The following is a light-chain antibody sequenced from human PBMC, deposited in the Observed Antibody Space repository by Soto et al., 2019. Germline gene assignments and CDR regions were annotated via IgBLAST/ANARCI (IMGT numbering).Light chain of an antibody. CDR2: GAS. V-gene: IGKV3D-15*01. Sequence: EVVMTQSPATLSVSPGERASLSCGASQSVNNNLAWYQQKPGQAPRLLVYGASTRASGIPARFSGSGSGTEFTLTISSLQSEDFAVYHCQQYEEWPLTFGGGTKVDIK. CDR3: QQYEEWPLT. J-gene: IGKJ4*01. CDR1: QSVNNN.